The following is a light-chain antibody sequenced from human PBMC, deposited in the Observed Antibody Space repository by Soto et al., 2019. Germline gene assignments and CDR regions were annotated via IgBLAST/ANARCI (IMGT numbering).Light chain of an antibody. CDR2: GAS. CDR3: QHRKDWQVT. J-gene: IGKJ5*01. Sequence: DIQMTQSPSPLSASVVDRFTITFLASQTISTYLNWYQQKPGKAPKLLIYGASSLQSGVPSRFSGSGSGTDFTLTISSLEPEDFAVYYCQHRKDWQVTFGQGTRLEIK. CDR1: QTISTY. V-gene: IGKV1-39*01.